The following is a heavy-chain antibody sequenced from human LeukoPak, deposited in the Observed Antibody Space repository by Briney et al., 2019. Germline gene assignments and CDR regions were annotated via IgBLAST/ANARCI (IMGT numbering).Heavy chain of an antibody. J-gene: IGHJ4*02. V-gene: IGHV3-30*02. D-gene: IGHD3-10*01. CDR2: IRYDGSNK. Sequence: PGGSLRLSCAASGFTFDDYGMSWVRQAPGKGLEWVSFIRYDGSNKYYADSVKGRFTISRYNSKNTRYLQMNSLRAEDTAVYYCGKDRHGSGSYYSLFDYWGQGTLVTVSS. CDR3: GKDRHGSGSYYSLFDY. CDR1: GFTFDDYG.